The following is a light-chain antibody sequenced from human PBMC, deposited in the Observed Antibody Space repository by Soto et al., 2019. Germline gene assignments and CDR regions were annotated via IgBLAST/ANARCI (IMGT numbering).Light chain of an antibody. CDR1: SSNSGAGYD. CDR2: GNS. V-gene: IGLV1-40*01. J-gene: IGLJ1*01. CDR3: QSYDSRLSGFYV. Sequence: QSVLTQPPSVSGAPGQRVTISGTGGSSNSGAGYDVNWYQQFPGTAPKLLIYGNSNRPSGVPDRFSGSKSGTSASLAITGLQAEDESDYYCQSYDSRLSGFYVFGTGTKLTVL.